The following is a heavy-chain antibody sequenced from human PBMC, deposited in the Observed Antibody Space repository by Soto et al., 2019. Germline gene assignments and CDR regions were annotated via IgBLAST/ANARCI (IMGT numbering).Heavy chain of an antibody. V-gene: IGHV3-33*01. CDR3: ASGLGWSGYYTGYYYYGMDV. CDR2: IWYDGSNK. D-gene: IGHD3-3*01. J-gene: IGHJ6*02. CDR1: GFTFSSYG. Sequence: GGSLRLSCAASGFTFSSYGMHWVRQAPGKGLEWVAVIWYDGSNKYYAGSVKGRFTISRDNSKNTLYLQMNSLRAEDTAVYYCASGLGWSGYYTGYYYYGMDVWGQGTTVTVSS.